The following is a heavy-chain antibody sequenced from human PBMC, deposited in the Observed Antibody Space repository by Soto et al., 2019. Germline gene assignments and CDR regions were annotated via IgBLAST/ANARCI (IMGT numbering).Heavy chain of an antibody. V-gene: IGHV3-30*18. CDR3: AKDSLVYDSSGFDAFDI. D-gene: IGHD3-22*01. J-gene: IGHJ3*02. CDR1: GFTFSSYG. Sequence: QVQLVESGGGVVQPGRSLRLSCAASGFTFSSYGMHWVRQAPGKGLEWVAVISYDGSNKYYADSVKGRFTISRDNSKNTLYLQMHSLRAEDTAVYYCAKDSLVYDSSGFDAFDIWGQGTMVTVSS. CDR2: ISYDGSNK.